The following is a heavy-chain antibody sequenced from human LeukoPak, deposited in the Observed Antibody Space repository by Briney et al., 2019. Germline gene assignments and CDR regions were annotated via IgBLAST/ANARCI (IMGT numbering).Heavy chain of an antibody. CDR3: ARRGDGYNDYYYMDV. CDR2: IYPGDSIT. V-gene: IGHV5-51*01. Sequence: GESLQISCQGSGSSFTSYWIGWVRQLPGKGLEWMGIIYPGDSITRYSPSFQGQVTISADKSISTAYLQWSSLKASDTAMYFCARRGDGYNDYYYMDVWGKGATVTVSS. CDR1: GSSFTSYW. D-gene: IGHD5-24*01. J-gene: IGHJ6*03.